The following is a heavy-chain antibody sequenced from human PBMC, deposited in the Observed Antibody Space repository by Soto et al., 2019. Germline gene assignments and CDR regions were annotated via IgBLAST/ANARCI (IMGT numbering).Heavy chain of an antibody. J-gene: IGHJ4*02. D-gene: IGHD3-16*01. Sequence: PSETLSLTCTVSGGSISSGDYYWSWIRQPPGKGLEWIGYIYYSGSTYYNPSLKSRVTISVDTSKNQFSLKLSSVTAADTAVYYCARGTGDYVPLYYFDYWGQGTLVTVS. CDR2: IYYSGST. CDR1: GGSISSGDYY. V-gene: IGHV4-30-4*01. CDR3: ARGTGDYVPLYYFDY.